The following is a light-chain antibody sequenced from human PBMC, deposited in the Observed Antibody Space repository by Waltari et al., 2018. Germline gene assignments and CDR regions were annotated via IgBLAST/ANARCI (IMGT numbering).Light chain of an antibody. CDR2: DVS. Sequence: SALTQPRPLSGSPGQLAPFPHPETGSSVAGSNYVSWYQQHPGKAPKLMIYDVSKRPSGVPDRFSGSRSGNTAFLTISGLQAEDEADYYCSSYTDNYARVFGGGTKLTVL. J-gene: IGLJ2*01. V-gene: IGLV2-11*01. CDR1: GSSVAGSNY. CDR3: SSYTDNYARV.